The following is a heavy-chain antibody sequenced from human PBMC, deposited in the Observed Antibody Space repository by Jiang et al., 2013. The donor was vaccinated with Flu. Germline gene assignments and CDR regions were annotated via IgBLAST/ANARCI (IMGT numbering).Heavy chain of an antibody. CDR2: IERTTDGGTT. D-gene: IGHD4-11*01. Sequence: KGLEWVGRIERTTDGGTTHYAPPVKGRFTTSRDDSKNTMYLQMNSLKTEDTAVYYCTTAPLQLSSSFYYFLDVWGKGTTVTVSS. CDR3: TTAPLQLSSSFYYFLDV. V-gene: IGHV3-15*04. J-gene: IGHJ6*03.